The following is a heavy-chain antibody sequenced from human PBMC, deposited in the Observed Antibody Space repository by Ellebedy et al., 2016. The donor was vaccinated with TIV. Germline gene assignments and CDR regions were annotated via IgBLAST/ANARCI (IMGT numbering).Heavy chain of an antibody. CDR2: ISDYNGNT. Sequence: AASVKVSCKASGYTFSDYGIAWLRQAPGQGLEWMAWISDYNGNTDYAQSLQGRVTVTTDTSTSTAYMELRNLKSDDMAVYYFARWEDRSGSAIYWGQGTLVTVSS. J-gene: IGHJ4*02. CDR3: ARWEDRSGSAIY. CDR1: GYTFSDYG. D-gene: IGHD3-22*01. V-gene: IGHV1-18*03.